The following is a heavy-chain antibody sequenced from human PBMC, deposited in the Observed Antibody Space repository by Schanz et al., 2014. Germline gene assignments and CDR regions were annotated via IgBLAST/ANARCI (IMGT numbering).Heavy chain of an antibody. D-gene: IGHD3-10*02. J-gene: IGHJ4*02. CDR3: ARDRRLFDRDDLYYFDS. CDR2: ISVYNHNK. V-gene: IGHV1-18*01. CDR1: GYIFINSG. Sequence: GFGVKKPGATVKVSCKASGYIFINSGISWVRQAPGQGLEWMGWISVYNHNKEYDQKFQGRVTMTTDTSTSTAYMALTDLRSDDTAVYYCARDRRLFDRDDLYYFDSWGQGTLVTVSS.